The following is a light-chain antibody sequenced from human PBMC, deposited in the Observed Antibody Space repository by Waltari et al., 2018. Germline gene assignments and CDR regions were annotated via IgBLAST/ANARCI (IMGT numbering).Light chain of an antibody. V-gene: IGKV3-20*01. J-gene: IGKJ1*01. CDR2: HAS. Sequence: EVVLTQSPGPLSLSPGAGATLSCRASQSISHYLAWYQQKPGQAPRRLIYHASSRATGSPDRFSGSGSGTDFSLTSSRLEPEDFAVYYCQHYVNLPATFGQGTKVEIK. CDR3: QHYVNLPAT. CDR1: QSISHY.